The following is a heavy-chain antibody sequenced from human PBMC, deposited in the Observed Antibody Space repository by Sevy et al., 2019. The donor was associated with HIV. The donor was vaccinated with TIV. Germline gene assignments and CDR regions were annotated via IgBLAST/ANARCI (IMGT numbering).Heavy chain of an antibody. CDR3: AAAREYYEDSSGYLDY. V-gene: IGHV1-24*01. J-gene: IGHJ4*02. CDR1: GYTLTKLS. CDR2: FDPEDGET. Sequence: ASVKVSCKVSGYTLTKLSMHWARQAPGKGLEWMGRFDPEDGETIFAQKFQGRVTMTEDTSTDTAYMELSSLRSEDTAVYYCAAAREYYEDSSGYLDYWGQGTLVTVSS. D-gene: IGHD3-22*01.